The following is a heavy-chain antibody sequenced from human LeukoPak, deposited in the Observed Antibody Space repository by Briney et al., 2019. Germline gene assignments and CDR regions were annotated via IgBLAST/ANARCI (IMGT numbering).Heavy chain of an antibody. J-gene: IGHJ6*02. CDR2: IYYSGST. CDR3: ARGLARRERVGELLDAGTWYYGMDV. V-gene: IGHV4-59*01. CDR1: VDSISSYY. Sequence: PSETLSLTCTLPVDSISSYYWSCIREPPGKGVEWIGHIYYSGSTNYTPSLQSRVTISVHTSKNQFSLKLSSATAAATAVHYCARGLARRERVGELLDAGTWYYGMDVWGQGTTVTVSS. D-gene: IGHD3-10*01.